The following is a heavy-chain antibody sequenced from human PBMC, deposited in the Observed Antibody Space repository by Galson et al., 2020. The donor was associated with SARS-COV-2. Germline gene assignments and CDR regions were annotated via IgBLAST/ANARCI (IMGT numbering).Heavy chain of an antibody. CDR1: GYTFTDYY. CDR3: ARLRYYDVLTGYIVDV. J-gene: IGHJ6*02. D-gene: IGHD3-9*01. Sequence: ASVKVSCKASGYTFTDYYIHWVRQAPGQGLEWMGWINPKIGGTNYAQKFEGRVTMTRDTSITTAYMELSRLRADDTAVYYCARLRYYDVLTGYIVDVWGQGTMVTVSS. V-gene: IGHV1-2*02. CDR2: INPKIGGT.